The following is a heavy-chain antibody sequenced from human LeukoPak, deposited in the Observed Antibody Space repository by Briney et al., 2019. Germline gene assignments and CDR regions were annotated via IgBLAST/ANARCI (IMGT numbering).Heavy chain of an antibody. J-gene: IGHJ5*02. Sequence: PGGSLRLSCAASGFTFSSYSMNWVRQAPGKGLEWVSYIISSSSTIYYADSVKGRFTISRDNAKNSLYLQMNSLRAEDTAVYYCARAKGIAMIKGHWFDPWGQGTLVTVSS. V-gene: IGHV3-48*04. CDR2: IISSSSTI. CDR3: ARAKGIAMIKGHWFDP. CDR1: GFTFSSYS. D-gene: IGHD5-18*01.